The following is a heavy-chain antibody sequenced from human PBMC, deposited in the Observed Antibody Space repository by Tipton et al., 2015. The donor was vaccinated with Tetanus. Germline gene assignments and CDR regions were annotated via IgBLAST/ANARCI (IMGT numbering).Heavy chain of an antibody. CDR3: VRGRGLGAYSFGFEY. V-gene: IGHV4-31*03. Sequence: TLSLTCTVSGVSVRSYYWSWIRQHPGKGLEWIGNIYHRGSTYYNPSLKSRVTISVDTSKNQFSLKLSSVTAADTAVYYCVRGRGLGAYSFGFEYWGQGAQVIVSS. D-gene: IGHD5-18*01. CDR2: IYHRGST. J-gene: IGHJ4*02. CDR1: GVSVRSYY.